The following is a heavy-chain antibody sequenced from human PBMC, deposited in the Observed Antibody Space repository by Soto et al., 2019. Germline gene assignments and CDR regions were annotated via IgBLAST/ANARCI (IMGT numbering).Heavy chain of an antibody. D-gene: IGHD3-16*01. CDR3: ARKVLGSTSRPDYWYFDL. CDR1: GFTFISYA. J-gene: IGHJ2*01. Sequence: EVQLLESGGGLVQPGGSLRLSCVGSGFTFISYAMNWVRQAPGKGLEWVSGISGGGDRTFDADSVKGRFTISRDNSKSTVNLQMNSLRADDTAVYYCARKVLGSTSRPDYWYFDLWGRGTLVTVSS. V-gene: IGHV3-23*01. CDR2: ISGGGDRT.